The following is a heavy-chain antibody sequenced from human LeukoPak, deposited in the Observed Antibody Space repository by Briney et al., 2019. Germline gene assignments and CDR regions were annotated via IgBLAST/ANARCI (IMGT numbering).Heavy chain of an antibody. D-gene: IGHD4-17*01. V-gene: IGHV3-30*18. Sequence: GGSLRLSCAASGFTFSSYGMHWVRQAPGKGLEWVAVISYDGSNKYYADSVKGRFTISRDNSKNTLYLQMNSLRAEDTAVYYCAKGPYGDYAYYYYMDVWGKGTTVTVSS. J-gene: IGHJ6*03. CDR2: ISYDGSNK. CDR1: GFTFSSYG. CDR3: AKGPYGDYAYYYYMDV.